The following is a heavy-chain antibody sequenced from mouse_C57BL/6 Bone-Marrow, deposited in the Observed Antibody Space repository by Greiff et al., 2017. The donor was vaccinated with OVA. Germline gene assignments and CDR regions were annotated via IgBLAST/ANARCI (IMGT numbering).Heavy chain of an antibody. CDR1: GYTFTSYW. J-gene: IGHJ2*01. CDR2: IYPSDSET. Sequence: QVQLQQPGAELVRPGSSVKLSCKASGYTFTSYWMDWVKQRPGHGLEWIGNIYPSDSETHYNQKFKDKATLTVDKSSSTAYMQLSSLTAEDSAVYYCARGRGHYGDFDYWGQGTTHTVSS. D-gene: IGHD1-1*01. CDR3: ARGRGHYGDFDY. V-gene: IGHV1-61*01.